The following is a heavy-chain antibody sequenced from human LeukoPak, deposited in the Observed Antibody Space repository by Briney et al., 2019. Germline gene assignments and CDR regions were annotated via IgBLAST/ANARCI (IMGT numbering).Heavy chain of an antibody. D-gene: IGHD3-10*01. CDR3: AKEWGDYGSGGFDY. CDR2: ISGSGGST. J-gene: IGHJ4*02. V-gene: IGHV3-23*01. Sequence: PGRSLRLSCAASGFTFSSYAMHWVRQSPGKGLEWVSAISGSGGSTYYADSVKGRFTISRDNSKNTLYLKMNSLRAEDTAVYYCAKEWGDYGSGGFDYWGQGTLVTVSS. CDR1: GFTFSSYA.